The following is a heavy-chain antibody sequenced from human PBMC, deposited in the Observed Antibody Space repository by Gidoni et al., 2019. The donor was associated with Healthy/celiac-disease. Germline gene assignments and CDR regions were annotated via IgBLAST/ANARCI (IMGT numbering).Heavy chain of an antibody. J-gene: IGHJ4*02. Sequence: EVQLVETGGGLIQPGGSLRLSCAASGFTLSSNYMSWVRQAPGKGLEWVSVIYSGGSTYYADSVKGRFTISRDNSKNTLYLQMNSLRAEDTAVYYCARGPYDSSGYSLDYWGQGTLVTVSS. CDR1: GFTLSSNY. CDR2: IYSGGST. V-gene: IGHV3-53*02. D-gene: IGHD3-22*01. CDR3: ARGPYDSSGYSLDY.